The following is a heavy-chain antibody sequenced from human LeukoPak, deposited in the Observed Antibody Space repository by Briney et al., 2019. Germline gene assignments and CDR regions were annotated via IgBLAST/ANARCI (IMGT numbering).Heavy chain of an antibody. CDR1: GYSFTSYW. CDR2: IYPGDSDT. J-gene: IGHJ3*02. CDR3: ASSAAEPSGDTDAFNI. D-gene: IGHD1-26*01. V-gene: IGHV5-51*01. Sequence: GESLKISCKGSGYSFTSYWIGWVRQMPGKGLEWMAIIYPGDSDTRYSPSFQGQVTISADKSISTAYLQWSSLKASDTAMYYCASSAAEPSGDTDAFNIWGQGTMVTVSS.